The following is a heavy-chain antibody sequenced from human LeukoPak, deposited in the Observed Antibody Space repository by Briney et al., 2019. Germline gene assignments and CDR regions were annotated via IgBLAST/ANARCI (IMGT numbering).Heavy chain of an antibody. J-gene: IGHJ6*03. CDR3: ARPGRYSSSWYNGGYYYYYTDV. D-gene: IGHD6-13*01. CDR1: GGSFSGYY. V-gene: IGHV4-34*01. Sequence: SETLSLTCAVYGGSFSGYYWSWIRQPPGKGLEWIREINHSGSTNYNPSLKSRVTISVDTSKNQFSLKLSSVTAADTAVYYCARPGRYSSSWYNGGYYYYYTDVWGKGTTVTVSS. CDR2: INHSGST.